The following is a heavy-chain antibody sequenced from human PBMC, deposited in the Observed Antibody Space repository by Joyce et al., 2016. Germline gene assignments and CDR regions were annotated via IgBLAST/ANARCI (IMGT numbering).Heavy chain of an antibody. V-gene: IGHV3-30*04. CDR3: VRDIGITMSEPRY. J-gene: IGHJ4*02. CDR1: GFTFRYYA. CDR2: MSADGINK. Sequence: QVQLVESGGGVVQPGRSLRLSCVASGFTFRYYALHWVRQAPAKGLEWVAVMSADGINKYYAYSVKGRFTISRDTSKNTLYLQMNSLRAEDTAVYYCVRDIGITMSEPRYWGQGTLVTVSS. D-gene: IGHD3-10*02.